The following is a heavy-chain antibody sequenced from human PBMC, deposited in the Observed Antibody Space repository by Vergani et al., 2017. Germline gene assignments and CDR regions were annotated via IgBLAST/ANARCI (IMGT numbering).Heavy chain of an antibody. CDR3: AKDRDYMDV. J-gene: IGHJ6*03. V-gene: IGHV3-21*04. CDR1: GFTFSSYS. CDR2: ISSSSSYI. Sequence: EVQLVESGGGLVKPGGSLRLSCAASGFTFSSYSMNWVRQAPGKGLEWVSSISSSSSYIYYADSVKGRVTISRDNAKNSRYLQMNSLRAEDTAVYYCAKDRDYMDVWGKGTTVTVSS.